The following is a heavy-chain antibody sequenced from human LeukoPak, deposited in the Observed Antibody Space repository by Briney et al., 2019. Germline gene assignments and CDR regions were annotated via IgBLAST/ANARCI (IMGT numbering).Heavy chain of an antibody. J-gene: IGHJ6*03. V-gene: IGHV1-18*01. D-gene: IGHD6-19*01. CDR3: ARLARYSSSPISPLYYHYYMDV. CDR1: GYTFTIYG. Sequence: GASVTVSYKASGYTFTIYGISWVRQAPGQGLEGMGWISVYNGNTNYAQKLQGRVTMTTDTSTSTAYMELRSLRSDDTAVYYCARLARYSSSPISPLYYHYYMDVWGKGTTVTVSS. CDR2: ISVYNGNT.